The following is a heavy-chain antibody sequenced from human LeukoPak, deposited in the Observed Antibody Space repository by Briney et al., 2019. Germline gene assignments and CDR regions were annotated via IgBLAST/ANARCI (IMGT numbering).Heavy chain of an antibody. J-gene: IGHJ5*01. D-gene: IGHD3-22*01. CDR2: IGTYGGDT. CDR1: TSR. Sequence: ASVKVSCKATSRISWVRQAPGQGLEWMGWIGTYGGDTYYAQKFQGRITVNTDTSTSTVYMELRNLRSDDTAVYYCARDLLNFYDDSGYNRDFDSWGQGTLVTVSS. V-gene: IGHV1-18*01. CDR3: ARDLLNFYDDSGYNRDFDS.